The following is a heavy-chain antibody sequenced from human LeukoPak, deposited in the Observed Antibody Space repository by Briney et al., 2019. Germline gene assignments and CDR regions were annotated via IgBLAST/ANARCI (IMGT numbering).Heavy chain of an antibody. V-gene: IGHV1-69*05. CDR3: ATYSTYYYDSSGYYHNWFDP. CDR2: IIPIFGTA. D-gene: IGHD3-22*01. CDR1: GGTFSSYA. Sequence: ASVKVSCKASGGTFSSYAISWVRQAPGQGLEWMGGIIPIFGTANYAQKFQGRVTITTDESTSTAYMELSSLRSEDTAVYCCATYSTYYYDSSGYYHNWFDPWGQGTLVTVSS. J-gene: IGHJ5*02.